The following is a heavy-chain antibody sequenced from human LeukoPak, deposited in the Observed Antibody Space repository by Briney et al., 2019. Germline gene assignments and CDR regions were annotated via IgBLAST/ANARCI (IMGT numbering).Heavy chain of an antibody. CDR3: IAHFPYFYGFDV. J-gene: IGHJ6*04. D-gene: IGHD3-3*02. CDR2: IKSEGEGATT. Sequence: WXXXVRQXPGXXLXXXXXIKSEGEGATTDYAAPAKRRFAISRDDSKNMIYLQMSSLKIDDTAIYYCIAHFPYFYGFDVWGKGTTVTVSS. CDR1: W. V-gene: IGHV3-15*01.